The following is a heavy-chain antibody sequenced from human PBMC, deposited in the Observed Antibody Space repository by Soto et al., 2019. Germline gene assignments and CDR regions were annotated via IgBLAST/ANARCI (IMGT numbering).Heavy chain of an antibody. CDR3: ARVPATGYYYDSSGYYYFDY. Sequence: QVRLVQSGAEVKKPGASVKVSCKASGYTFTSYGISWVRQAPGQGLEWMGWISTYNGNTNYAQKLQGRGTMTTDTSTSTAYMELRSLRSDDTAVYYCARVPATGYYYDSSGYYYFDYWGQGTLVTVSS. CDR2: ISTYNGNT. D-gene: IGHD3-22*01. V-gene: IGHV1-18*01. CDR1: GYTFTSYG. J-gene: IGHJ4*02.